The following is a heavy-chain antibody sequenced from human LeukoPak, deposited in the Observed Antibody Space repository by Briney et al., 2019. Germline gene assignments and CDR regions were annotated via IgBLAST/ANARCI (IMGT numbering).Heavy chain of an antibody. J-gene: IGHJ5*02. D-gene: IGHD2-2*01. CDR1: GFTFNNYA. CDR2: VTGDGLTT. V-gene: IGHV3-23*01. CDR3: AKSGSSSWDWFDP. Sequence: GGSLRLSCAASGFTFNNYAMNWVRQAPGKGLEWVSIVTGDGLTTNYADSVRGRFTISRDNSKNSVHLQMNSLRAEDTAVYYCAKSGSSSWDWFDPWSQGTLVTVSS.